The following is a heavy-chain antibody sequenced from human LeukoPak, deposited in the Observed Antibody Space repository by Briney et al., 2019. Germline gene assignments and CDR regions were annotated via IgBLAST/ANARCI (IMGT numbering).Heavy chain of an antibody. Sequence: PGGSLRLSCVASGPPIADFAMHWVRQAPGKGLEWVSRISGDGVSTFYADSVKGRFSISRDNSKNSLYLEMNSLRTEDAAMYYCAKESGKFDYWGQGTLVAVSS. CDR1: GPPIADFA. J-gene: IGHJ4*02. V-gene: IGHV3-43*02. CDR3: AKESGKFDY. CDR2: ISGDGVST.